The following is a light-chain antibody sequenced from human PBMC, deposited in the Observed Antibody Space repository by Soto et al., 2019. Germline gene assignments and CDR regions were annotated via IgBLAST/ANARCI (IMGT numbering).Light chain of an antibody. V-gene: IGKV1-13*02. CDR2: DAS. J-gene: IGKJ3*01. CDR1: QGISSA. Sequence: AIHLTQSPSSLSASVGDRVTITCRASQGISSALAWYQQKPGKAPKLLIYDASSLESGVPSRFSGSGSGTDFTLTVSSLQPEDFATYYCQQLATFGLGTKVDIK. CDR3: QQLAT.